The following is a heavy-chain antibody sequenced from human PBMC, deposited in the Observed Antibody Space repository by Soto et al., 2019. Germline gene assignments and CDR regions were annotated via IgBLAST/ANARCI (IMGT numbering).Heavy chain of an antibody. Sequence: QVQLVESGGGVVQPGRSLRLSCAASGFSFSSHGMHWVRQAPGRGLEWVAVISHDGSFKSYADSLRGRFTVSRDNSKNTLYLQIHSLRPEDTAVYYCGKLEGSVPVDGDWFDPWGQGTLVTVSS. J-gene: IGHJ5*02. CDR2: ISHDGSFK. D-gene: IGHD6-19*01. V-gene: IGHV3-30*18. CDR1: GFSFSSHG. CDR3: GKLEGSVPVDGDWFDP.